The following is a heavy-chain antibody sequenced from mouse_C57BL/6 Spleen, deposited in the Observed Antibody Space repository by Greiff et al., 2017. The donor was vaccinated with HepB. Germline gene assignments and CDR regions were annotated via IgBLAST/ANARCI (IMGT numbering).Heavy chain of an antibody. CDR3: ARIGGLYDYDSFDY. D-gene: IGHD2-4*01. V-gene: IGHV1-82*01. CDR2: IYPGDGDT. CDR1: GYAFSSSW. Sequence: VQLQQSGPELVKPGASVKISCKASGYAFSSSWMNWVKQSPGKGLEWIGRIYPGDGDTNYNGKFKGKATLTADKSSSTAYMQLSSLTSEDSAVYFCARIGGLYDYDSFDYWGQGTTLTVSS. J-gene: IGHJ2*01.